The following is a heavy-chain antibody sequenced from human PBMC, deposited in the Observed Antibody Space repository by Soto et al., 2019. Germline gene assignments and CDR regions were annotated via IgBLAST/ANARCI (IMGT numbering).Heavy chain of an antibody. CDR3: AGQTFTIAAASYGRSNWFDP. D-gene: IGHD6-25*01. CDR2: IYFTWNT. CDR1: GVSITSSSHF. Sequence: KPXESLALTCAASGVSITSSSHFWGWVRQPPGKGLEWIGTIYFTWNTYYTPSLKSRLTMSIDTSKNEFSLRLNSVTAADTAVYYCAGQTFTIAAASYGRSNWFDPWGPGTPVTVYS. J-gene: IGHJ5*02. V-gene: IGHV4-39*01.